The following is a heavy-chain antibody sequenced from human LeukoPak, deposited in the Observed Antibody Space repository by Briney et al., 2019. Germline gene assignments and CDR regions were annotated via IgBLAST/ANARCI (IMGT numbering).Heavy chain of an antibody. J-gene: IGHJ4*02. Sequence: SETLSLTCAVYGGSFSGYYWSWIRQPPEKGLEWIGEINHSGSTNYNPSLKSRVTISVDTSKNQFSLKLSSVTAADTAVYYCARERRPTYYDFWSGYYIWGQGTLVTVSS. CDR2: INHSGST. V-gene: IGHV4-34*01. CDR1: GGSFSGYY. CDR3: ARERRPTYYDFWSGYYI. D-gene: IGHD3-3*01.